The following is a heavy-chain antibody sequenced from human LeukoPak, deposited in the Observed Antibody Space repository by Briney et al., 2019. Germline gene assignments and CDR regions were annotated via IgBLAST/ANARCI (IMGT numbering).Heavy chain of an antibody. CDR1: GGSISSSSYY. D-gene: IGHD6-25*01. CDR3: ARIPRIAASGAHYYMDV. J-gene: IGHJ6*03. V-gene: IGHV4-39*01. Sequence: SETLSLTCTVSGGSISSSSYYWGWIRQPPGKGLEWIGSIYYSRSTYYNPSLKSRVTISVDTSKNQFSLKLSSVTAADTAVYYCARIPRIAASGAHYYMDVWGKGTTVTVSS. CDR2: IYYSRST.